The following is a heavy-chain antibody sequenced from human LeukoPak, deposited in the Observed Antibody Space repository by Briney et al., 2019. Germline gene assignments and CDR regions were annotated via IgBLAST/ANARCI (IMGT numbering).Heavy chain of an antibody. CDR2: IYSGGST. V-gene: IGHV3-66*01. D-gene: IGHD2-15*01. CDR1: GFTVSSNY. J-gene: IGHJ5*02. Sequence: PGGSLRLSCAASGFTVSSNYMSWVRQAPGKGLEWVSVIYSGGSTYYADSVKGRFTISRDNAKNSLYLQMNSLRAEDTAVYYCAKDRMYCSGGSCHNWFDPWGQGTLVTVSS. CDR3: AKDRMYCSGGSCHNWFDP.